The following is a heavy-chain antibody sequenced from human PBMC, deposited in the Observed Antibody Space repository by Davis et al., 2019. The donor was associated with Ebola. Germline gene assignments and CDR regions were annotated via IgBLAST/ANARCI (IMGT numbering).Heavy chain of an antibody. Sequence: SETLSLTCTVSGGSISSYYWSWIRQPPGKGLEWIGYIYYSGSTNYNPSLKSRVTISVDTSKNQFSLKLRSVTAADTAVYYCAGQGWSGYSLRHWLDPWGRGTLVTVSS. D-gene: IGHD3-3*01. CDR3: AGQGWSGYSLRHWLDP. J-gene: IGHJ5*02. CDR1: GGSISSYY. V-gene: IGHV4-59*08. CDR2: IYYSGST.